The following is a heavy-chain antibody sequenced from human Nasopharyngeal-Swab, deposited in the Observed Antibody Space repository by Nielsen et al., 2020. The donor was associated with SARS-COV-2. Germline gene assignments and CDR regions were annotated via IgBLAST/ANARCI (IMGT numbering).Heavy chain of an antibody. CDR2: IIGSGSYV. CDR1: GFTFNTYS. CDR3: ARIAGRGSIYYYYMDV. J-gene: IGHJ6*03. Sequence: GESLKISCAGSGFTFNTYSMIWVRQVPGEGLEWVSSIIGSGSYVYYADSVKGRFTISKDSAKNSLYLQMNSLRADDTAVYFCARIAGRGSIYYYYMDVWGTGTTVTVSS. V-gene: IGHV3-21*01. D-gene: IGHD1-26*01.